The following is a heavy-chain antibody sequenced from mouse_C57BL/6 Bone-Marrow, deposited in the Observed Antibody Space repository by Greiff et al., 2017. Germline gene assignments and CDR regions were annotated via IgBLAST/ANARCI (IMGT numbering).Heavy chain of an antibody. Sequence: VQLQQSGAELARPGASVKMSCKASGYTFTSYTMHWVKQRPGQGLEWIGYINPSSGYTKYNQKFKDKATLTADKSSSTAYMLLSSLTSEDSAVYYCARGGSLFAYWGQGTLVTVSA. CDR2: INPSSGYT. CDR1: GYTFTSYT. CDR3: ARGGSLFAY. V-gene: IGHV1-4*01. J-gene: IGHJ3*01.